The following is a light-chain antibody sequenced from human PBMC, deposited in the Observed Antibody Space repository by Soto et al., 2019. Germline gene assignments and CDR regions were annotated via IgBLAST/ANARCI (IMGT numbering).Light chain of an antibody. CDR2: RNN. Sequence: QSALMQPPSASGTPGQGVTISCSGSTSNIGSNYVYWYQQLPGTAPKLLIYRNNQRPSGVPDRFSGSKSGTSASLAISGLRSDDEADYFCATWDDSPNGFYVFVHATKVTV. J-gene: IGLJ1*01. V-gene: IGLV1-47*01. CDR3: ATWDDSPNGFYV. CDR1: TSNIGSNY.